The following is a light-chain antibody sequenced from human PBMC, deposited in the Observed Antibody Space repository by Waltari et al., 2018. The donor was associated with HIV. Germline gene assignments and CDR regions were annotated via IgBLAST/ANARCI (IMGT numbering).Light chain of an antibody. Sequence: QSARTQPASASGTLGLSVTVSCSGSSSNIGSNYVYWYQQLPGRAPKLLIYRKNQRPSGVPERFSGSESGTSACLAISELRSEDEADYYCAAWDDSLSGLVFGGGTKLTVL. J-gene: IGLJ3*02. CDR2: RKN. V-gene: IGLV1-47*01. CDR1: SSNIGSNY. CDR3: AAWDDSLSGLV.